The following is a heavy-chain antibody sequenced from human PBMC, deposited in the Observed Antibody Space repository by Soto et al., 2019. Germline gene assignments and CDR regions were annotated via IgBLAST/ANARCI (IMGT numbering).Heavy chain of an antibody. D-gene: IGHD3-9*01. CDR3: ARERTGYPDY. CDR2: IRSSSSYI. CDR1: GFTFISYS. V-gene: IGHV3-21*01. J-gene: IGHJ4*02. Sequence: EVQLLESGGGLVKPGGSLRLSCAASGFTFISYSMNCVRQAPGKGLEWVSSIRSSSSYIYYADSVKGRFPISRDNAKNSLYLQMNSLRAEDTAVYYCARERTGYPDYWGQGTLVTVSS.